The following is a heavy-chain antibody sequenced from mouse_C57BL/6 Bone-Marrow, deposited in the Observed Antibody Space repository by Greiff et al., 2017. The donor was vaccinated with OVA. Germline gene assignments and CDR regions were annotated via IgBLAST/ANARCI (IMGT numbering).Heavy chain of an antibody. V-gene: IGHV1-69*01. CDR2: IDPSDSNT. CDR1: GYTFTSYW. Sequence: QVQLQQPGAELVMPGASVKLSCKASGYTFTSYWMHWVKQRPGQGLEWIGEIDPSDSNTNYNQKFKGKSTLTVDKSSSTAYMQLSSLTSEDSAVYYCATYAMDYWGQGTSVTVSS. CDR3: ATYAMDY. J-gene: IGHJ4*01.